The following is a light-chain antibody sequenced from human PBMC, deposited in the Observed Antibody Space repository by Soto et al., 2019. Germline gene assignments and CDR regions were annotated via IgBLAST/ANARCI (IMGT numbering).Light chain of an antibody. CDR1: SSNIGAGYD. CDR2: GNS. Sequence: QSVLTQPPSVSGAPGQRVTISCTGSSSNIGAGYDVHWYQQLPGTAPKLLIYGNSNRPSGVPDRFSGSKSGTSASLAITGLQAQDEANYEYPSCDRSLGGSLYVFGTGTKLTVL. J-gene: IGLJ1*01. V-gene: IGLV1-40*01. CDR3: PSCDRSLGGSLYV.